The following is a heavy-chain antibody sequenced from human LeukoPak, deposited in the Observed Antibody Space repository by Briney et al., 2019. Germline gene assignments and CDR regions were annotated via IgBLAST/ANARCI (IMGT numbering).Heavy chain of an antibody. CDR1: GGSISSYY. CDR2: IYYSGST. D-gene: IGHD6-13*01. Sequence: SETLSLTCTDSGGSISSYYWSWIRQPPGKGLEWIGYIYYSGSTNYNPSLKSRVTISVDTSKNQFSLKLSSVTAADTAVYYCARDGGVYSSSWYPLGDYYYYYMDVWGKGTTVTVSS. J-gene: IGHJ6*03. CDR3: ARDGGVYSSSWYPLGDYYYYYMDV. V-gene: IGHV4-59*01.